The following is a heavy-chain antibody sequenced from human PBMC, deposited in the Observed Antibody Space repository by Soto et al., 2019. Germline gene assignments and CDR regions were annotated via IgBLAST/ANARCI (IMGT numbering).Heavy chain of an antibody. CDR1: SVAFSKFI. Sequence: QAQLEQSGGEVKKPGSSVKVSCKASSVAFSKFIVTWVRQAPGLGLEWVGGIIPIFGTANYAQKFQGRVTITANESTSTSYMEVNNLRSEDTAVYYCAKVRYSSPMGYYYGMDVWGQGTTVTVSS. J-gene: IGHJ6*02. CDR2: IIPIFGTA. D-gene: IGHD6-19*01. V-gene: IGHV1-69*01. CDR3: AKVRYSSPMGYYYGMDV.